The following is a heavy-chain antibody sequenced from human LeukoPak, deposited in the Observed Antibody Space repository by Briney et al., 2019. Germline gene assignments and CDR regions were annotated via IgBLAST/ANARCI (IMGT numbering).Heavy chain of an antibody. V-gene: IGHV3-23*01. CDR1: GFTFSTYA. CDR2: ISGSSDTT. CDR3: ANREGGYTYDPFDY. Sequence: QPGGSLRLSCAASGFTFSTYAMSWVRQAPGRGLEWVSAISGSSDTTYYADSVKGRFTISRDNSKNTLYLQMNSLRAEDTAVYYCANREGGYTYDPFDYWGQGTLVTVSS. D-gene: IGHD5-18*01. J-gene: IGHJ4*02.